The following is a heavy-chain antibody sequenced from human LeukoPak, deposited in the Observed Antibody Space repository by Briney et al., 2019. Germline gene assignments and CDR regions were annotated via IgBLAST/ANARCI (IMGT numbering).Heavy chain of an antibody. J-gene: IGHJ5*02. Sequence: SETLSLTCTVSGGSISSSSYYWGWIRQPPGKGLEWIGSIYYSGSTYYNPSLKSRVTISVDTSKNQFSLKLSSVTAADTAVYYCARHILSITIFGVVGLGFDPWGQGTLVTVSS. CDR3: ARHILSITIFGVVGLGFDP. D-gene: IGHD3-3*01. V-gene: IGHV4-39*01. CDR2: IYYSGST. CDR1: GGSISSSSYY.